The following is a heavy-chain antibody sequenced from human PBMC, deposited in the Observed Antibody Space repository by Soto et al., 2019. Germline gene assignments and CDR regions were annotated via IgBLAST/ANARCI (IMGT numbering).Heavy chain of an antibody. V-gene: IGHV3-33*01. CDR1: GFTFSSYG. J-gene: IGHJ6*02. CDR2: IWYDGSNK. D-gene: IGHD3-3*01. CDR3: ARASDEYDFWSGYYNQLYYYGMDV. Sequence: QVQLVESGGGVVQPGRSLRLSCAASGFTFSSYGMHWVRQAPGKGLEWVAVIWYDGSNKYYADSVKGRFTISRDNSKNTLYLQMNSLRAEDTAVYYCARASDEYDFWSGYYNQLYYYGMDVWGQGTTVTVSS.